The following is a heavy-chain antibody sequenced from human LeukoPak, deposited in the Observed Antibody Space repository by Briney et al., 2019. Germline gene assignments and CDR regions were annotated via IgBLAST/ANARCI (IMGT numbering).Heavy chain of an antibody. D-gene: IGHD6-13*01. V-gene: IGHV1-2*02. CDR1: GYTFTGYY. CDR2: INPNSGGT. CDR3: ARVSVISSWYPDY. J-gene: IGHJ4*02. Sequence: GASVKVSCKASGYTFTGYYMHWVRQAPGQGLEWMGWINPNSGGTNYAQKFQGRVTMTRDTSISTAYMELCRLRSDDTAVYYCARVSVISSWYPDYWGQGTLVTVSS.